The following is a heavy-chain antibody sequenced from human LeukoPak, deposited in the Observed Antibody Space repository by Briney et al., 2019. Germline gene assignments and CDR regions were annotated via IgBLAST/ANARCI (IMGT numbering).Heavy chain of an antibody. CDR2: IYHSGST. CDR1: GYSISSGYY. D-gene: IGHD3-22*01. CDR3: ARSLYYDTSGPFDF. V-gene: IGHV4-38-2*02. Sequence: SETLSLTCIVSGYSISSGYYWGWIRQPPGKGLEWIGSIYHSGSTYYNPSLKSRVTISIDTSKNQFSLKLSSVTAADTAMYYCARSLYYDTSGPFDFWGQGALVSVSS. J-gene: IGHJ4*02.